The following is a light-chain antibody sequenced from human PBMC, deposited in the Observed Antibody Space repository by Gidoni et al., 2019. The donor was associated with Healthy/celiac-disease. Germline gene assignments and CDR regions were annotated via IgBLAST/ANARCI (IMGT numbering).Light chain of an antibody. V-gene: IGKV3-20*01. CDR1: QSVSSSY. J-gene: IGKJ1*01. Sequence: EIVLTQSPGTLSLSPGERATLSCRDSQSVSSSYLAWYQQKPGQAPRLLIYGASSRAPGIPDRFSGIGSVTDFPLTISRLEPEDFAVYYCQQYGSSPQWTFGQGTKVDIK. CDR2: GAS. CDR3: QQYGSSPQWT.